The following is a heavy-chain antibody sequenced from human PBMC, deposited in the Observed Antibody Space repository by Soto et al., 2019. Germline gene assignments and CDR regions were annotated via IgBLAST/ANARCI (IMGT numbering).Heavy chain of an antibody. CDR3: ARDRLHPSSSITFAY. V-gene: IGHV1-18*01. Sequence: ASVKVSCKASGYTFTTYAISCVRQAPGQGLEWMGWISTYSGKTDYAQSLQGRVTMTTDTSTNTAYMELRSLRSDDTAVYYCARDRLHPSSSITFAYWGQGALVTVSS. D-gene: IGHD6-6*01. CDR1: GYTFTTYA. CDR2: ISTYSGKT. J-gene: IGHJ4*02.